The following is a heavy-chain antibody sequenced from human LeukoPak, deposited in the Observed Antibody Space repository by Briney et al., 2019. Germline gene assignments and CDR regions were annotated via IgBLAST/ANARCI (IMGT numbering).Heavy chain of an antibody. V-gene: IGHV3-30*01. CDR2: ISYDGSNQ. CDR1: GFAFSTFA. D-gene: IGHD3-22*01. J-gene: IGHJ4*02. Sequence: GRSLRLSCPVSGFAFSTFAMHWVRQAPGKGLEWVAVISYDGSNQYYADHVKGRFTISRDNSKTTLYLQMNSLRAEDTAVYYCARWAYFHDSSGYFFDKWGQGTLVTVSS. CDR3: ARWAYFHDSSGYFFDK.